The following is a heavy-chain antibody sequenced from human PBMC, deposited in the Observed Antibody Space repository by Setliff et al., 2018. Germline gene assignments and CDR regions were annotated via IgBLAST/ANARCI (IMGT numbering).Heavy chain of an antibody. CDR1: GGSISSSS. D-gene: IGHD3-22*01. J-gene: IGHJ5*02. Sequence: ETLSLTCTVSGGSISSSSYYWGWIRQPPGKGLEWVSYISSSSSTIYYADSVKGRFTISRDNAKNSLYLQMNSLRAEDTAVYYCARVRGYDSSGFLNWFDPWGQGTLVTVSS. V-gene: IGHV3-48*01. CDR2: ISSSSSTI. CDR3: ARVRGYDSSGFLNWFDP.